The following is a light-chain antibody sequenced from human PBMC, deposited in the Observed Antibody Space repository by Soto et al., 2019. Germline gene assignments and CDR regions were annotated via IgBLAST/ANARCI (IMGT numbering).Light chain of an antibody. Sequence: DIQMTQSPSSLSASVGERVTITCEASQNINNYLNWYQQKPGRAPKLLIYDASNLEAGVPSRFRGSASGNDFTFTISSMKPEDIATYYCQQFENITTFGHGTRLEIK. CDR3: QQFENITT. CDR1: QNINNY. J-gene: IGKJ5*01. V-gene: IGKV1-33*01. CDR2: DAS.